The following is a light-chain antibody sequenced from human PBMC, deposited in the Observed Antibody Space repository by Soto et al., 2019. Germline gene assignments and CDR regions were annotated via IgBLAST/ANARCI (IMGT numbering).Light chain of an antibody. CDR1: QSISSW. Sequence: DIPMTQSPSTLSASVGDRVTITCRASQSISSWLAWYQQKPGKAPKLLIYKASSLECGVPSRFSGSGSGTEFTLTISSLQPDDFATYYCQQYNSYPLTFGGGTKVEIK. J-gene: IGKJ4*01. V-gene: IGKV1-5*03. CDR3: QQYNSYPLT. CDR2: KAS.